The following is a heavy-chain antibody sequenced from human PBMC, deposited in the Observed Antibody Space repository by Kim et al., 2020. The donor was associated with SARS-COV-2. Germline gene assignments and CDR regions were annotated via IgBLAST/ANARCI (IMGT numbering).Heavy chain of an antibody. Sequence: GGSLRLSCAASGFTFSSFGMHWVRQAPGEGLEWVAVIWYDGSHQLYSDSVKGRLTISRDNSKNTLYLEVDNLRVEDTAVYYCARQTSYYGLDVWGQGTTVAGSS. CDR3: ARQTSYYGLDV. CDR2: IWYDGSHQ. CDR1: GFTFSSFG. D-gene: IGHD3-9*01. V-gene: IGHV3-33*01. J-gene: IGHJ6*02.